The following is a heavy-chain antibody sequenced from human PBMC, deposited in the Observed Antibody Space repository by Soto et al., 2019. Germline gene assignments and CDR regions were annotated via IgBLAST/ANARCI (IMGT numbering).Heavy chain of an antibody. CDR3: VIGDGVGCYFDY. CDR2: IYYSGST. Sequence: PSETLSLTCTVSGGSISSSSYYWGWIRQPPGKGLEWIGSIYYSGSTYYNPSLKSRVTISVDTSKNQFSLKLSSVTAADTAVYYCVIGDGVGCYFDYWGQGTLVTVSS. J-gene: IGHJ4*02. D-gene: IGHD1-26*01. V-gene: IGHV4-39*01. CDR1: GGSISSSSYY.